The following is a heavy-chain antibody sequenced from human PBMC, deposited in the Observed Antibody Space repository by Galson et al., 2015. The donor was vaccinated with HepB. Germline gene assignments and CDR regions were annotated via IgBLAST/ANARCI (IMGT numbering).Heavy chain of an antibody. CDR3: ARGLLKAFDS. J-gene: IGHJ4*02. Sequence: SLRLSCAASGFTFSSYTMNWVRQAPGKGLEWVSYINTIGSAIYYADSVKGRFTISRDNAKNSLYLQPNSLRDDDTAVYYCARGLLKAFDSWGQGTLVTVPS. V-gene: IGHV3-48*02. CDR2: INTIGSAI. D-gene: IGHD2-15*01. CDR1: GFTFSSYT.